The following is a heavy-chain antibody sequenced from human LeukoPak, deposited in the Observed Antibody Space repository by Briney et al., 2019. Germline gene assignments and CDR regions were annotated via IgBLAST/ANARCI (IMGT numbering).Heavy chain of an antibody. CDR3: ARAGYSSGWRPNHMLGAFDI. V-gene: IGHV4-34*01. D-gene: IGHD6-19*01. J-gene: IGHJ3*02. CDR1: GGSFSGYY. Sequence: PSETLSLTCAVYGGSFSGYYWSWIRQPPGKGLEWIGEINHSGSTNYNPSLKSRVTISVDTSKNQFSLKLSSVTAADTAVYYCARAGYSSGWRPNHMLGAFDIWGQGTMVTVSS. CDR2: INHSGST.